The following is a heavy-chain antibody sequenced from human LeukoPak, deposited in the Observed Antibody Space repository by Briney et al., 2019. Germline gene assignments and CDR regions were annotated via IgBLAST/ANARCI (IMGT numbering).Heavy chain of an antibody. CDR1: GFTFSDYW. CDR2: VHNVGST. J-gene: IGHJ4*02. CDR3: ARHAEYNSGWHFYLDH. Sequence: GSLRLSCAVSGFTFSDYWMNWIRQPPGKGLEWIGSVHNVGSTYYNLSLRSRVTMSIDTSKNQFSLRLNSVTAADTAVYYCARHAEYNSGWHFYLDHWGQGILVTVSS. V-gene: IGHV4-59*04. D-gene: IGHD6-19*01.